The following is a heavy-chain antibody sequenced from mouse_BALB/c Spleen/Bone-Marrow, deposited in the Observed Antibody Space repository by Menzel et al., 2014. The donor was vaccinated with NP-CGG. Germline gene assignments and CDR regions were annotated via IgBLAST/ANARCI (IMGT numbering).Heavy chain of an antibody. D-gene: IGHD2-1*01. J-gene: IGHJ1*01. CDR3: TRSYYGNYFDV. V-gene: IGHV14-3*02. CDR2: IDPANGNT. CDR1: GFNIKDTY. Sequence: EVQLQQSGAELVKPGASVKLSCTASGFNIKDTYVHWVKQRPEQCLEWIGRIDPANGNTNYDPKFQGKATITADTSSNTAYVQLSSLTSEDSAVYYCTRSYYGNYFDVWGAGTTVTVSS.